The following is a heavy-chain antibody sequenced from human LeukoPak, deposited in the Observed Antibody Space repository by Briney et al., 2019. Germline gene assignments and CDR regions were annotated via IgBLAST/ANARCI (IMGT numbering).Heavy chain of an antibody. Sequence: ASVKVSCKASGYTFTGYYMHWVRQAPGQGLEWMGRINPNSGGTNYAQKFQGRVTMTRDTSISTAYMELSRLRSDDTAVYYCARLGPEMIVVVKDPPDNWGQGTLVTVSS. CDR3: ARLGPEMIVVVKDPPDN. CDR2: INPNSGGT. D-gene: IGHD3-22*01. CDR1: GYTFTGYY. J-gene: IGHJ4*02. V-gene: IGHV1-2*06.